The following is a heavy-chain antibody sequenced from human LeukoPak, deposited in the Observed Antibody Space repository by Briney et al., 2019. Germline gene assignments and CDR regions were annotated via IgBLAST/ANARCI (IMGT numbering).Heavy chain of an antibody. D-gene: IGHD3-10*01. CDR2: IYSTGST. CDR1: GGSTRSYY. Sequence: SETLSLTCTVSGGSTRSYYWSWIRQPPGKTLEWIGYIYSTGSTNYNPSLKSRVTFSVDNSKNQFSLKLSSVTAADTAVYYCARGTEEFGELLKVWGQGTLVTVSS. V-gene: IGHV4-59*01. CDR3: ARGTEEFGELLKV. J-gene: IGHJ4*02.